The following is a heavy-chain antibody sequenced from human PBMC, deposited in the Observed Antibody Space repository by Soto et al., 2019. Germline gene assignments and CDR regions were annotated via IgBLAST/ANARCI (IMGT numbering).Heavy chain of an antibody. CDR2: ISYDGSNK. V-gene: IGHV3-30-3*01. CDR1: GFTFSSYA. CDR3: ARSLRGYSYGTMGHADLDL. D-gene: IGHD5-18*01. Sequence: VQLVESGGGLVKPGGSLRLSCAASGFTFSSYAMHWVRQAPGKGLEWVAVISYDGSNKYYADSVKGRFTISRDNSKNTLYLQMNSLRAEDTAVYYCARSLRGYSYGTMGHADLDLWGRGTLVTVSS. J-gene: IGHJ2*01.